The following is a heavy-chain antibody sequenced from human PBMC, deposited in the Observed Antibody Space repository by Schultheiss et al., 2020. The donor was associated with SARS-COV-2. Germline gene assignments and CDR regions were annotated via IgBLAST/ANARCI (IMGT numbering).Heavy chain of an antibody. J-gene: IGHJ5*02. CDR1: GGSISSGGYY. CDR3: ARVRGQLSWFDA. D-gene: IGHD6-6*01. Sequence: SETLSLTCTVSGGSISSGGYYWSWIRQHPGKGLEWIGSVSHSGNTYYNPSLKSRVTISVDTSKNQFSLKLSSVTAADTAVYYCARVRGQLSWFDAWGQGTLVTVSS. V-gene: IGHV4-39*07. CDR2: VSHSGNT.